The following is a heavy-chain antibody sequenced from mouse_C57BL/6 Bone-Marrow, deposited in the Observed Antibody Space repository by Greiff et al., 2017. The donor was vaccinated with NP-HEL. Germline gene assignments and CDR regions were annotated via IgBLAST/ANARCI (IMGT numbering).Heavy chain of an antibody. CDR2: ISSGGSYT. D-gene: IGHD2-3*01. Sequence: EVKLEESGGDLVKPGGSLKLSCAASGFTFSSYGMSWVRQTPDKRLEWVATISSGGSYTYYPDSVKGRFTISRDNAKNTLYLQMSSLKSEDTAMYYCARHGDGSGVFAYWGQGTLVTVSA. CDR3: ARHGDGSGVFAY. V-gene: IGHV5-6*02. J-gene: IGHJ3*01. CDR1: GFTFSSYG.